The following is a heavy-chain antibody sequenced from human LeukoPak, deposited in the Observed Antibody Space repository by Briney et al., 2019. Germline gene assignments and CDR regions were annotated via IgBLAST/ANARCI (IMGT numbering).Heavy chain of an antibody. J-gene: IGHJ4*02. CDR1: GGSINSYY. V-gene: IGHV4-4*07. CDR3: ARGGKATVVTM. Sequence: SETLSLTCTVSGGSINSYYWSWIRQPAGKGLEWIGRIYSSGSTNYTPSLKSRVSMSVDTSKNQFSLKLTSVTAADTAVYYCARGGKATVVTMWGQGILVTVSS. CDR2: IYSSGST. D-gene: IGHD4-23*01.